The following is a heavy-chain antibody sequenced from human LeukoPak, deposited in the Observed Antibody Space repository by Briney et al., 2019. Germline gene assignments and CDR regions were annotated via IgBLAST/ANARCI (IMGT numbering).Heavy chain of an antibody. CDR2: ISSSSSYI. V-gene: IGHV3-21*01. J-gene: IGHJ4*02. CDR3: ARDPTSQYYYGSGSYYDY. Sequence: GGSLRLSCAASGFTFSSYSMNWVRQAPGKGLEWVSSISSSSSYIYYADSVKGRFTISRDNAKNSLYLQMNSLRAEDTAVYYCARDPTSQYYYGSGSYYDYWGQGTLVTVSS. CDR1: GFTFSSYS. D-gene: IGHD3-10*01.